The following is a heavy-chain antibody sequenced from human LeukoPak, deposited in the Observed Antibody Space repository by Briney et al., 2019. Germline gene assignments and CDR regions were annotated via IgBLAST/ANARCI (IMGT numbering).Heavy chain of an antibody. J-gene: IGHJ5*02. V-gene: IGHV1-58*02. Sequence: SVEVSCKASGFTFTSFAMQWVRQARGQRLEWIGWIVVGSGNTNYAQKFQERVTITRDMSTGTAYMELSSLRSEDTAVYYCAAQRYCSSTSCYGIWFDPWGQGTLVTVSS. D-gene: IGHD2-2*01. CDR3: AAQRYCSSTSCYGIWFDP. CDR1: GFTFTSFA. CDR2: IVVGSGNT.